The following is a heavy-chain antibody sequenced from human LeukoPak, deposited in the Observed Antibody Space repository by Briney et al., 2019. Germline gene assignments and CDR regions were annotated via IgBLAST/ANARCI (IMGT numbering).Heavy chain of an antibody. Sequence: GGSLRLSCAASGFTFSDYYMSWIRQAPGKGLEWVSYISSSGSTIYYADSVKDRFTISRDNAKNSLYPQMNSLRAEDTAVYYCAREGDDSSGYPFDYWGQGTLVTVSS. CDR2: ISSSGSTI. CDR1: GFTFSDYY. J-gene: IGHJ4*02. D-gene: IGHD3-22*01. V-gene: IGHV3-11*01. CDR3: AREGDDSSGYPFDY.